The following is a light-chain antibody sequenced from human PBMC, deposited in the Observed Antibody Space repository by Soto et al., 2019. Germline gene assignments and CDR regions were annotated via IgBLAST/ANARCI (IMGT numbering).Light chain of an antibody. J-gene: IGKJ4*01. CDR3: QQSYTTPQLS. V-gene: IGKV3D-20*02. CDR1: QSVSRGY. Sequence: ENVLTQSPGTLSLSQGERATLSCRAVQSVSRGYLAWYQQKPGQAPRLLIYDASTRATDIPARFSGSGSGTDFTLTISSLQPEDFATYYCQQSYTTPQLSFGGVTKVDIK. CDR2: DAS.